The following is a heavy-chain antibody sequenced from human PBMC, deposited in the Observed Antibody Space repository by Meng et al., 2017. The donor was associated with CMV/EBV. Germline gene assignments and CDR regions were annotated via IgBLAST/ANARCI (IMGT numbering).Heavy chain of an antibody. V-gene: IGHV3-11*01. Sequence: GGSLRLSCAASGFTSSDYYMSWVRQAPGKGLEWVSYISSSGSTIYYADSVKGRFTISRDNAKNSLYLQMNSLRAEDTAVYYCARALYCSSTSCYTDYYYYGMDVWGQGTTVTVSS. J-gene: IGHJ6*02. D-gene: IGHD2-2*02. CDR1: GFTSSDYY. CDR3: ARALYCSSTSCYTDYYYYGMDV. CDR2: ISSSGSTI.